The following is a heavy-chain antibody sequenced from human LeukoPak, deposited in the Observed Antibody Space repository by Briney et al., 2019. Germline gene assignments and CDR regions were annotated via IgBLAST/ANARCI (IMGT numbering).Heavy chain of an antibody. CDR1: GFTVGSNT. V-gene: IGHV3-66*01. CDR3: ARGGSYFDISGYYFY. Sequence: GGSLRLSCAASGFTVGSNTMRWVRQAPGKGLEGVSIIYSGGSTSYADSVKGRFTISRDNSKNTLYLQMNSLRTEDTAVYYCARGGSYFDISGYYFYWGQGTLVTVSS. J-gene: IGHJ4*02. CDR2: IYSGGST. D-gene: IGHD3-22*01.